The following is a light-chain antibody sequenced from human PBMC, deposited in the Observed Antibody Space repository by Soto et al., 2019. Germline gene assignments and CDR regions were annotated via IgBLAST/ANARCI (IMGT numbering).Light chain of an antibody. Sequence: EIVMTQSTSTLSVSPGERATLSCRASQIVSSDLAWYHQKPGQAPRLLIYGASTRATGIPARFSGSGSGTEFTLTINSLQSEDFAVYYCQQYNNWPRTFGQGTKVDI. V-gene: IGKV3-15*01. CDR1: QIVSSD. CDR3: QQYNNWPRT. J-gene: IGKJ1*01. CDR2: GAS.